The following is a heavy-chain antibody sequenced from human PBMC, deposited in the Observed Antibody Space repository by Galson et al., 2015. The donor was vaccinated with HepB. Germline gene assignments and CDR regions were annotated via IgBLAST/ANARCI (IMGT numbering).Heavy chain of an antibody. CDR1: GFTFSSYW. V-gene: IGHV3-30-3*01. J-gene: IGHJ4*02. D-gene: IGHD6-19*01. CDR3: AAGSGWSLGGY. CDR2: ISYDGSNK. Sequence: SLRLSCAASGFTFSSYWMSWVRQAPGKGLEWVAVISYDGSNKYYADSVKGRFTISRDNSKNTLYLQMNSLRAEDTAVYYCAAGSGWSLGGYWGQGTLVTVSS.